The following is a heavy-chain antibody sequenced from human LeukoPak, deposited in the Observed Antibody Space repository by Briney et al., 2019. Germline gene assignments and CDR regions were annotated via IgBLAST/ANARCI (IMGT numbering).Heavy chain of an antibody. CDR2: ITGYGDAT. D-gene: IGHD3-22*01. CDR3: AKETEVVRRWEGHTS. V-gene: IGHV3-23*01. J-gene: IGHJ5*02. Sequence: GGSLRLSCEASGFIFSSYAMAWVRQAPGKGLQWVSAITGYGDATYYADSVRGRFTASRDNSENTLSLQMSSLRAEDTAVYYCAKETEVVRRWEGHTSWGQGTLDTVSS. CDR1: GFIFSSYA.